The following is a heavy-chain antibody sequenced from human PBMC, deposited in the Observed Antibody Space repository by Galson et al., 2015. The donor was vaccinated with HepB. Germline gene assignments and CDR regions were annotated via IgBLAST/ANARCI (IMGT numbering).Heavy chain of an antibody. CDR3: ARAYDYGDFHFDY. D-gene: IGHD4-17*01. Sequence: SLRLSCAASGFTFSDYYMSWIRQAPGKGLEWVSYISSSSSHTNYADSVKGRFTISRDNAKNSLYLQMNSLRAEDTAVYYCARAYDYGDFHFDYWGQGTLVTVSS. J-gene: IGHJ4*02. CDR1: GFTFSDYY. CDR2: ISSSSSHT. V-gene: IGHV3-11*06.